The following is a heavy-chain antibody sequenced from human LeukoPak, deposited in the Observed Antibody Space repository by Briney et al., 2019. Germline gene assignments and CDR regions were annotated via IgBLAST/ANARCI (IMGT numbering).Heavy chain of an antibody. CDR1: GFIFDDYA. J-gene: IGHJ5*02. CDR2: ISWNSGSI. D-gene: IGHD1-26*01. Sequence: GRSLRLSCAASGFIFDDYAMHWVRQAPGKGLEWVSGISWNSGSIGYADSVKGRFTISRDNAKNSLYLQMNSLRAEDTALYYCAKEQDSYGIVGATSWFDPWGQGTLVTVSS. V-gene: IGHV3-9*01. CDR3: AKEQDSYGIVGATSWFDP.